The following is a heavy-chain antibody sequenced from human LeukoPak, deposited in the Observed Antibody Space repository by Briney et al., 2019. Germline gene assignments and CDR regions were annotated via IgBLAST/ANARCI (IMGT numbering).Heavy chain of an antibody. D-gene: IGHD2-2*01. CDR3: ARDPRYCSSTSCAGGNWFDP. CDR2: IKQDGSEK. J-gene: IGHJ5*02. Sequence: PGGSLRLSCAASGFTFSSYWMSWVRQAPGKGLEWVANIKQDGSEKYYVDSVKGRFTISRDNAKNSLYPQMNSLRAEDTAVYYCARDPRYCSSTSCAGGNWFDPWGQGTLVTVSS. CDR1: GFTFSSYW. V-gene: IGHV3-7*04.